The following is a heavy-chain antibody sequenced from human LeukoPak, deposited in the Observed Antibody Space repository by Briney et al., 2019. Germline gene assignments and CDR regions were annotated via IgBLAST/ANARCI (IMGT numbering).Heavy chain of an antibody. CDR1: GGSISSYY. V-gene: IGHV4-59*01. CDR2: IYYSGST. CDR3: ARAQRRLPGYSSGWYGYFQH. Sequence: PSENLSLTCTVSGGSISSYYWSWIRQPPGKGLEWIGYIYYSGSTNYNPSLKSRVTISVDTSKNQFSLKLSSVTAADTAVYYCARAQRRLPGYSSGWYGYFQHWGQGTLVTVSS. J-gene: IGHJ1*01. D-gene: IGHD6-19*01.